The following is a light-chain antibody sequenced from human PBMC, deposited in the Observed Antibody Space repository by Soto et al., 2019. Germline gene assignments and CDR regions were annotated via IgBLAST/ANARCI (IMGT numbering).Light chain of an antibody. CDR1: QSLLHSNGYNY. CDR2: LGA. J-gene: IGKJ2*01. V-gene: IGKV2-28*01. Sequence: DIVMTQSPLSLSVTPGEPASISCRSSQSLLHSNGYNYFDWYLQKPGQSPQLLIYLGAHRASGGPDKFSGSQSGTDFTLKISRVEAEDVGVYYCRQGLQTPYTFGQGTKLEI. CDR3: RQGLQTPYT.